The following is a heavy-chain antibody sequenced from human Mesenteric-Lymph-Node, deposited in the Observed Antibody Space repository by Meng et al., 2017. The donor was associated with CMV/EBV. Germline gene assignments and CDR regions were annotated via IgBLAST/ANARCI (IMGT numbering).Heavy chain of an antibody. CDR3: ARGENRYYDFWSGLRDY. J-gene: IGHJ4*02. CDR1: GFTFSSYW. Sequence: GESLKISCAASGFTFSSYWMHWVRQAPGKGLVWVSRINSDGSSTSYADSVKGRFTISRDNAKNTLYLQMNSLRAEDTAVYYCARGENRYYDFWSGLRDYWGQGTLVTVSS. V-gene: IGHV3-74*01. CDR2: INSDGSST. D-gene: IGHD3-3*01.